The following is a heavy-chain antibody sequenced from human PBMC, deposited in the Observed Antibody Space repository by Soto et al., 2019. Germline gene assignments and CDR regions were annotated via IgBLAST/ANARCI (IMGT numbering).Heavy chain of an antibody. Sequence: ASVKVSCKASGYTFNAYGISWVRQAPGQGLEWMGWISTFNGETRYAQKFQARVTVTTDTSTTTGYMELRSLRSDDTAVYYCARDVGYCSSSTCLIDHWGQGTLVTVSS. CDR3: ARDVGYCSSSTCLIDH. J-gene: IGHJ4*02. D-gene: IGHD2-2*01. CDR1: GYTFNAYG. V-gene: IGHV1-18*01. CDR2: ISTFNGET.